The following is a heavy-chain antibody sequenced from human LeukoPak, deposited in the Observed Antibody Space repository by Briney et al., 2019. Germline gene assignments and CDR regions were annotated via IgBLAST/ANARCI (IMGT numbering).Heavy chain of an antibody. CDR1: GFTFSTYW. J-gene: IGHJ4*02. CDR2: IHGDGTFT. D-gene: IGHD3-10*01. Sequence: GGSLRLSCAASGFTFSTYWMHWGRQAPGTGLVWFSRIHGDGTFTTSADSVKGRFTISRDNAQNMVYLQRNSLRVEDTAVYYCARDLVLGSGSYGQWGQGSLVTVSS. CDR3: ARDLVLGSGSYGQ. V-gene: IGHV3-74*01.